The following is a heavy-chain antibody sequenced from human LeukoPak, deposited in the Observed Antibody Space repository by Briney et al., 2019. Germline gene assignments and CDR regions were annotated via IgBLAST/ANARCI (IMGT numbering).Heavy chain of an antibody. V-gene: IGHV3-23*01. D-gene: IGHD2-2*02. Sequence: GGSLRLSCAASGFTFSSYAMTWVRQAPGKGLEWVSSISGSGDITYYADSVKGRFTISRDNSKNTLYLQMNSLRAEDTAVYYCAKGPRESIPAPTYWGQGTLVTVSS. CDR1: GFTFSSYA. CDR3: AKGPRESIPAPTY. J-gene: IGHJ4*02. CDR2: ISGSGDIT.